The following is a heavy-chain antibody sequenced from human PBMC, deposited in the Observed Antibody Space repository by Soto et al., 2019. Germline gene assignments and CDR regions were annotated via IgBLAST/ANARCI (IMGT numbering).Heavy chain of an antibody. CDR1: GYTFTSYA. J-gene: IGHJ6*02. CDR3: ARGPRIAVAENYYYYDMDV. V-gene: IGHV1-3*01. D-gene: IGHD6-19*01. Sequence: GASVKVSCKASGYTFTSYAMHWVRQAPGQRLEWMGWINAGNGNTKYSQKFQGRVTITRDTSASTAYMELSSLRSEDTAVYYCARGPRIAVAENYYYYDMDVWGQGTTVTVSS. CDR2: INAGNGNT.